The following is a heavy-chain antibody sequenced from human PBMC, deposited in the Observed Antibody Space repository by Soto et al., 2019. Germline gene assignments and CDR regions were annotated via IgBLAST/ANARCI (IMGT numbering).Heavy chain of an antibody. J-gene: IGHJ5*01. CDR1: GFTFSSYA. CDR2: ISGSGGST. D-gene: IGHD3-16*02. V-gene: IGHV3-23*01. Sequence: LRLSCAASGFTFSSYAMSWVRQAPGKGLEWVSAISGSGGSTYYADSVKGRFTISRDNSKNTLYLQMNSLRAEDTAVYYCAKDSSHSSLSYDYVWGSYRYSDWFDSWGQGTLVTVSS. CDR3: AKDSSHSSLSYDYVWGSYRYSDWFDS.